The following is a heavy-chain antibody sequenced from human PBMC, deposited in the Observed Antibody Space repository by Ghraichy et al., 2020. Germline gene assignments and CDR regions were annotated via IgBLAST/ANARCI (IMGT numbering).Heavy chain of an antibody. V-gene: IGHV4-31*03. J-gene: IGHJ5*02. D-gene: IGHD3-3*01. CDR2: IYYSGST. Sequence: SLNISCTVSGGSISSGGYYWSWIRQHPGKGLEWIGYIYYSGSTYYNPSLKSRVTISVDTSKNQFSLKLSSVTAADTAVYYCARAYYDFWSGYYNWFDPWGQGTLVTVSS. CDR1: GGSISSGGYY. CDR3: ARAYYDFWSGYYNWFDP.